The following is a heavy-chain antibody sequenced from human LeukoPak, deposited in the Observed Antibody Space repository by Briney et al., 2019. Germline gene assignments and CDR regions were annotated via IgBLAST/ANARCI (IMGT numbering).Heavy chain of an antibody. J-gene: IGHJ4*02. CDR1: GGSISSYY. CDR3: AASKKDTYGYSNHHFDF. V-gene: IGHV4-59*08. Sequence: PSETLSLTCTVSGGSISSYYWNWIRQPPGKGLEWMGDIYYTGSTNYNPSPQSRVTISVARYKSQLSLKLSSVTAEDAAVFYCAASKKDTYGYSNHHFDFWGQGNMVTVSS. D-gene: IGHD5-18*01. CDR2: IYYTGST.